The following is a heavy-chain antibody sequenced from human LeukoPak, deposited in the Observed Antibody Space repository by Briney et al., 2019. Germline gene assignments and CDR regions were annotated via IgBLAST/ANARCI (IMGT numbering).Heavy chain of an antibody. CDR2: MSTSGST. V-gene: IGHV4-4*07. Sequence: SETLSLTCTVSGGSISGYYWSWLRQPAGEGLEWIGRMSTSGSTNYNPSLKRRVTISGDNSNNQFSLRMSSAPAADTAVYYCARDRGVTVPGRRLDYWGQGTLVTVSS. D-gene: IGHD6-19*01. CDR1: GGSISGYY. CDR3: ARDRGVTVPGRRLDY. J-gene: IGHJ4*02.